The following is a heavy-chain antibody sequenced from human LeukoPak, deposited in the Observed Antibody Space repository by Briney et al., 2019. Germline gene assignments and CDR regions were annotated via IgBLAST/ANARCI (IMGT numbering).Heavy chain of an antibody. V-gene: IGHV3-30*03. D-gene: IGHD1-26*01. CDR2: ITNDGINE. CDR1: GFTFSSYG. J-gene: IGHJ4*02. CDR3: TRASTVGAALDY. Sequence: PTGGSLRLSCAVSGFTFSSYGMHWVRQAPGKGLEWVAGITNDGINELYEDSVKGRFTISRDNSKNTLFLQMNSLRAEDTAVYYCTRASTVGAALDYWGQGTLVTVFS.